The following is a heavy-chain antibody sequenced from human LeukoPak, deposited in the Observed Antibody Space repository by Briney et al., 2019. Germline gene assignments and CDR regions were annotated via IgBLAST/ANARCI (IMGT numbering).Heavy chain of an antibody. CDR1: GFTFSSYG. CDR2: ISCDGSYK. V-gene: IGHV3-30*18. D-gene: IGHD6-13*01. CDR3: AKEKTYSSSWSYYYYGMDV. Sequence: PGGSLRLSCAASGFTFSSYGMHWVRQAPGKGLEWVAVISCDGSYKYSADSVKGRFTISRDNSKNTLYLRMNSLRAEDTAVYYCAKEKTYSSSWSYYYYGMDVWGKGTTVTVSS. J-gene: IGHJ6*04.